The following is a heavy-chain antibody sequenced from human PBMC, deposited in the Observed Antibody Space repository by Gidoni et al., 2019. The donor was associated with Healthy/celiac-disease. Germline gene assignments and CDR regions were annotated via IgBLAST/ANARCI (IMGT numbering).Heavy chain of an antibody. CDR3: AKDRGRGVEMATIGGFFAFDI. CDR2: ISWNSGSI. D-gene: IGHD5-12*01. V-gene: IGHV3-9*01. Sequence: LEWVSGISWNSGSIGYADSVKGRFTISRDNAKNSLYLQMNSLRAEDTALYYCAKDRGRGVEMATIGGFFAFDIWGQGTMVTVSS. J-gene: IGHJ3*02.